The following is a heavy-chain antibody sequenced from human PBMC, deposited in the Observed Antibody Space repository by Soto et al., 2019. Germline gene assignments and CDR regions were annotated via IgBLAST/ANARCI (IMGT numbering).Heavy chain of an antibody. CDR1: GFTFSSYG. CDR3: AKDHRSQAAAAHTFDY. D-gene: IGHD6-13*01. V-gene: IGHV3-30*18. J-gene: IGHJ4*02. CDR2: ISYDGSNK. Sequence: GGSLRLSCAASGFTFSSYGMHWVRQAPGKGLEWVAVISYDGSNKYYADSVKGRFTISRDNSKNTLYLQMNSLRAEDTAVYYCAKDHRSQAAAAHTFDYWGQGTLVTVSS.